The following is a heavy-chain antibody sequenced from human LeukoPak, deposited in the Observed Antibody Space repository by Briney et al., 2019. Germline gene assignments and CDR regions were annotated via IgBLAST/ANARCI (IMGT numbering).Heavy chain of an antibody. Sequence: GGSLRLSCAASGFTFSSYWMHWVRQAPGKELVWVSRINSDGSSTSYADSVKGRFTISRYNAKNTLYLQMNSLRAEDTAVYYCARAPGYYYDSSGYYTYWGQGTLVTVSS. J-gene: IGHJ4*02. CDR1: GFTFSSYW. V-gene: IGHV3-74*01. CDR3: ARAPGYYYDSSGYYTY. D-gene: IGHD3-22*01. CDR2: INSDGSST.